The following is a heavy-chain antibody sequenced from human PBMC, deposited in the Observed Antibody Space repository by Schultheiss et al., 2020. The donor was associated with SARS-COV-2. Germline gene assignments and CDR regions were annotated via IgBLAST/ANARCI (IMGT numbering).Heavy chain of an antibody. V-gene: IGHV3-23*01. CDR1: GFTFSSYA. J-gene: IGHJ6*03. D-gene: IGHD4-17*01. CDR2: ISGSGGST. CDR3: ARDRNYGDYFSGYMDV. Sequence: GGSLRLSCAASGFTFSSYAMSWVRQAPGKGLEWVSAISGSGGSTYYADSVKGRFTMSRDNSKNTLYLQMNSLRAEDTAVYYCARDRNYGDYFSGYMDVWGKGTTVTVSS.